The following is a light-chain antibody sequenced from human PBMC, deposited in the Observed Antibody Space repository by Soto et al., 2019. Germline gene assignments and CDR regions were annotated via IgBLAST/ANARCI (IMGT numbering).Light chain of an antibody. CDR3: QHYNSYSEA. CDR1: QTISSW. J-gene: IGKJ1*01. Sequence: IQTTQSPSTLSGSVGYRVTITCRASQTISSWLAWYQQKPGKAPKLLIYKAPTLKSGVPSRFSGSGSGTEFTLTISSLQPDDFATYYCQHYNSYSEAFGQGTKVDI. V-gene: IGKV1-5*03. CDR2: KAP.